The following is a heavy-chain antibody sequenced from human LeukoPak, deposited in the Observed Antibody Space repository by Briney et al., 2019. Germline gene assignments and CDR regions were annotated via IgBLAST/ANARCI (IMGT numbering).Heavy chain of an antibody. J-gene: IGHJ4*02. CDR1: EYTFTAFY. CDR3: ARDFLGIAAAGRFGY. D-gene: IGHD6-13*01. V-gene: IGHV1-2*06. Sequence: ASVKVSCRASEYTFTAFYMHWVRQAPGQGLEWMGRVNPNSGATNYAQKFQGRVTMTRDTSISTAYMELRSLRSDDTAVYYCARDFLGIAAAGRFGYWGQGTLVTVSS. CDR2: VNPNSGAT.